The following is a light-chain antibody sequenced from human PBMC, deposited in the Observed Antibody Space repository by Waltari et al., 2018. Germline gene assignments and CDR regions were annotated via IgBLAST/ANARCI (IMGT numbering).Light chain of an antibody. CDR1: SSDVGGYHY. CDR2: EVY. Sequence: QSALTQPASVSGSPGQSISISCTGPSSDVGGYHYVPWYQQHPGKAPKLVIFEVYNRPSGVSDRFSGSKSGNTASLTISGLQADDESDYYCSSYASTNSHVFGTGTRVTVL. J-gene: IGLJ1*01. V-gene: IGLV2-14*01. CDR3: SSYASTNSHV.